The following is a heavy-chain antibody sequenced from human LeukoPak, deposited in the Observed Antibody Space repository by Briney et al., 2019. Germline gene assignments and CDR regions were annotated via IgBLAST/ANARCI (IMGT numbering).Heavy chain of an antibody. J-gene: IGHJ4*02. CDR1: GGSISSYY. D-gene: IGHD5-12*01. Sequence: PSETLSLTCTVSGGSISSYYWSWIRQPPGKGLEWIGYIYYSGSTNYNPSLESRVTISVDTSKNQFSLKLSSVTAADTAVYYCARGAKERGYSGYTDYWGQGTLVTVSS. V-gene: IGHV4-59*01. CDR2: IYYSGST. CDR3: ARGAKERGYSGYTDY.